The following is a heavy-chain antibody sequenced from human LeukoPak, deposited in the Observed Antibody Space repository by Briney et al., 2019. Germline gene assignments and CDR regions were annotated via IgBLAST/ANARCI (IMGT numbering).Heavy chain of an antibody. Sequence: KPSETLSLTCTVSGGSISSSSYYWGWIRQPPGKGLEWIGSIYYSGSTYYNPSLKSRVTISVDTSKNQFSLKLSSVTAADTAVYYCARRTTHGNFDYWGQGTLVTVSS. CDR1: GGSISSSSYY. CDR3: ARRTTHGNFDY. V-gene: IGHV4-39*07. D-gene: IGHD1-26*01. CDR2: IYYSGST. J-gene: IGHJ4*02.